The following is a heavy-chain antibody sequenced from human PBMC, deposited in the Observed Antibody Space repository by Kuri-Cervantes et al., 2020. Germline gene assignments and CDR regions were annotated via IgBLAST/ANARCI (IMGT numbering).Heavy chain of an antibody. J-gene: IGHJ2*01. V-gene: IGHV1-3*01. Sequence: ASVKVSCKASGYTFTTYAMHWVRQAPGQRLEWMGWINGGNGNTRHSQKFQGRVTITRDTSASTAYMELSSLRSEDTAVYYCAASGSDDYGDYVSGWYFDLWGRGTLVTVSS. CDR2: INGGNGNT. CDR1: GYTFTTYA. CDR3: AASGSDDYGDYVSGWYFDL. D-gene: IGHD4-17*01.